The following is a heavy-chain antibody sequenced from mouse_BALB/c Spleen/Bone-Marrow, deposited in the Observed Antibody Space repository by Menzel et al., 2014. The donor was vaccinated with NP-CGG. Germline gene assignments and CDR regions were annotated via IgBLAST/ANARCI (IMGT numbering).Heavy chain of an antibody. CDR3: ARDPRWLLAMDY. CDR2: SRNKANDYTR. D-gene: IGHD2-3*01. CDR1: GFTFSDFY. V-gene: IGHV7-1*02. J-gene: IGHJ4*01. Sequence: EVKVEESGGGLVQPGGSLRLSCATSGFTFSDFYMEWVRQPPGKRLEWIAASRNKANDYTREYSASVKGRFIVSRDTSQSILYLQMNALRAEDTAIYYWARDPRWLLAMDYWGQGTSVTVSS.